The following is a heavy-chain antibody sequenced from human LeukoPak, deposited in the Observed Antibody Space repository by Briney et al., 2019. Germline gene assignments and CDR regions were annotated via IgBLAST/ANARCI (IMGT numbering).Heavy chain of an antibody. V-gene: IGHV3-23*01. Sequence: GGSLRLSCAASGFTFSSYAMSWVRQAPGKGLEWVSAISGSGGSTYYADSVKGRFTISRDNSKNTLYLQMNSLRAEDTAVYYCAKDWNVYNTVMVPYLDYWGKEPLVTVSS. CDR1: GFTFSSYA. CDR3: AKDWNVYNTVMVPYLDY. D-gene: IGHD5-18*01. CDR2: ISGSGGST. J-gene: IGHJ4*02.